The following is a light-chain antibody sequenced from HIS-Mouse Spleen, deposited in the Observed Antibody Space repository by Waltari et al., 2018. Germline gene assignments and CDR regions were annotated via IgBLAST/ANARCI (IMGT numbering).Light chain of an antibody. J-gene: IGLJ2*01. V-gene: IGLV3-10*01. CDR3: YSTDSSGNHRV. CDR1: ALPKKY. Sequence: SYELTQPPSVSVSPGQTARITCSGDALPKKYAYWYQQKSGQAPVLVMSEDCKRPSGIPERFSGSSSGTMATLTISGAQVEDEADYYCYSTDSSGNHRVFGGGTKLTVL. CDR2: EDC.